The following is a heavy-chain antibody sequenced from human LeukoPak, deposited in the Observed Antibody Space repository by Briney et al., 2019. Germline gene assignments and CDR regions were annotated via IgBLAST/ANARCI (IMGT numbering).Heavy chain of an antibody. J-gene: IGHJ3*01. CDR2: INSDGSST. CDR1: GFTFRSYR. V-gene: IGHV3-74*01. D-gene: IGHD2-15*01. Sequence: GGSLRLSCAASGFTFRSYRMHWARQAPGEGLVWVSRINSDGSSTNYADSVKGRFTISRDNSKKTLYLQMNSLGAEDTAVYYCASFGDCSGGSCSAFDVWGQGTMVTVSS. CDR3: ASFGDCSGGSCSAFDV.